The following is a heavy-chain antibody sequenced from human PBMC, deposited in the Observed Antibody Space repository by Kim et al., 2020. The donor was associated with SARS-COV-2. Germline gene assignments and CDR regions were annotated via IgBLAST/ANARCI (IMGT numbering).Heavy chain of an antibody. Sequence: GSLRLSCAASGFTFSSHGLHWVRQAPGKGLEWVAVISYDGTIKYYGDSVKGRFTISRDNSKNTLYLQMNSLRAEDTAVDYCAKDGTPVAVHYFDYWGQGTLVTVSS. CDR1: GFTFSSHG. J-gene: IGHJ4*02. D-gene: IGHD6-19*01. V-gene: IGHV3-30*18. CDR3: AKDGTPVAVHYFDY. CDR2: ISYDGTIK.